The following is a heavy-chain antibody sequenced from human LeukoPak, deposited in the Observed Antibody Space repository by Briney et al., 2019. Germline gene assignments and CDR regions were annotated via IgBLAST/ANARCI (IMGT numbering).Heavy chain of an antibody. D-gene: IGHD3-10*01. CDR1: GFTFSSYS. CDR2: ISSSSSYI. V-gene: IGHV3-21*01. J-gene: IGHJ6*02. CDR3: ARDDVRGDFYYYYYGMDV. Sequence: GESLRLSCAASGFTFSSYSMNWVRQAPGKGLEWVSSISSSSSYIYYADSVKGRFTISRDNAKNSLYLQMNSLRAEDTAVYYCARDDVRGDFYYYYYGMDVWGQGTTVTVSS.